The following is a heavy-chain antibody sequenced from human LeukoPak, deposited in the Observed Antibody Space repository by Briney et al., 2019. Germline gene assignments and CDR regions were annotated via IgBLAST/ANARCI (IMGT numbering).Heavy chain of an antibody. J-gene: IGHJ3*02. CDR3: ARPLSGSSSWHGDAFDI. Sequence: SETLSPTCTVSGGSISSSTYYWGWIRQPPGKGLEWIGSIYYSGSTYYNASLKSRVTISADTSKNQFSLKLSSVTAADTAVYYCARPLSGSSSWHGDAFDIWGQGTMVTVSS. CDR2: IYYSGST. CDR1: GGSISSSTYY. D-gene: IGHD6-13*01. V-gene: IGHV4-39*01.